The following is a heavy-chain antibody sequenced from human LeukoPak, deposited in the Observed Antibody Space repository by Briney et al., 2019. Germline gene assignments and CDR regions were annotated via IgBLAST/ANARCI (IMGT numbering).Heavy chain of an antibody. CDR3: ASGRDGYNYDAFDI. CDR2: ISSSGSTI. CDR1: GFTFSDYY. J-gene: IGHJ3*02. V-gene: IGHV3-11*04. D-gene: IGHD5-24*01. Sequence: GGSLRLSCAASGFTFSDYYMSWIRQAPGKGLEWVSYISSSGSTIYYADSVKGRFTISRDNAKNSLYLQMNSLRAEDTAVYYCASGRDGYNYDAFDIWGQGTMVTVSS.